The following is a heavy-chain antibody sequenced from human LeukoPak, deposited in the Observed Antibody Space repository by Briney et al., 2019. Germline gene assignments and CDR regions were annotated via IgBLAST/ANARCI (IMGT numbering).Heavy chain of an antibody. CDR2: ISSSSSYI. D-gene: IGHD3-3*01. CDR3: ARDPDDFWSGPLYYYYGMDV. J-gene: IGHJ6*02. Sequence: GGSLRLSCAASGFTFSSYSMNWVRQAPGKGLEWVSSISSSSSYIYYADSVKGRFTISRDNAKNSLYLQMNSLRAEDTAVYYCARDPDDFWSGPLYYYYGMDVWGQGTTVTASS. CDR1: GFTFSSYS. V-gene: IGHV3-21*01.